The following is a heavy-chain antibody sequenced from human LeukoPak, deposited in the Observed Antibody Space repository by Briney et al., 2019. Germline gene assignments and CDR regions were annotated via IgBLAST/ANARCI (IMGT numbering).Heavy chain of an antibody. D-gene: IGHD1-1*01. CDR2: FYYTGTT. V-gene: IGHV4-39*01. Sequence: PSETLSLTCSVSGGSINTASYYWGWIRQPPGKGLELIGNFYYTGTTFYNSSLQSRVTISVDTSKNQFSLKLTSVTATDTSVYYCGGMKATGTSRGYIDVWGKGTTVTVSS. CDR1: GGSINTASYY. CDR3: GGMKATGTSRGYIDV. J-gene: IGHJ6*03.